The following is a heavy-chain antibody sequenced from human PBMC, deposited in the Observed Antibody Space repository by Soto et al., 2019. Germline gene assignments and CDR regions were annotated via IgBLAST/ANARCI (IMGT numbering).Heavy chain of an antibody. D-gene: IGHD6-13*01. CDR2: IYPGDSDT. Sequence: LGESLKISCKASGYSFTTYWIGWVRQMPGKGLEWMGIIYPGDSDTRYSPSFQGQVTISADKSISTAYLQWSSLKASDSAMFYCARKDIAGNSVDFWGQGTLVTVS. CDR1: GYSFTTYW. J-gene: IGHJ4*02. V-gene: IGHV5-51*01. CDR3: ARKDIAGNSVDF.